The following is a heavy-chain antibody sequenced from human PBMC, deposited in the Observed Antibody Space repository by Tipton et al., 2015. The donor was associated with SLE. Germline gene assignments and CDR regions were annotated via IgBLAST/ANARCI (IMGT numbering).Heavy chain of an antibody. J-gene: IGHJ3*01. Sequence: TLSLTCTVSGGSIRSDDYYWTWIRQHPGKGLEWIGEINHSGSTNYNPSLKSRVTISVDTSKNQFSLKLSSVTAADTAMYYCVRERKYVVRFRELVAPDLWGQGAAITVSS. D-gene: IGHD1-26*01. V-gene: IGHV4-34*01. CDR2: INHSGST. CDR3: VRERKYVVRFRELVAPDL. CDR1: GGSIRSDDYY.